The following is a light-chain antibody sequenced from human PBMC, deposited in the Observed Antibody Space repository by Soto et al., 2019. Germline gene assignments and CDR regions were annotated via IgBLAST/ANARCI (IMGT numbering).Light chain of an antibody. Sequence: EIVLTQSPGTLALSPGERATLSCRASQSVSSSHLGWHQQKPGQAPRLLIYGASSRATGIPDRFSGSGSGTYFTLTISSLEPEDFAVYYCQQYGSSPRTFGQGTKVEIK. CDR3: QQYGSSPRT. V-gene: IGKV3-20*01. J-gene: IGKJ1*01. CDR2: GAS. CDR1: QSVSSSH.